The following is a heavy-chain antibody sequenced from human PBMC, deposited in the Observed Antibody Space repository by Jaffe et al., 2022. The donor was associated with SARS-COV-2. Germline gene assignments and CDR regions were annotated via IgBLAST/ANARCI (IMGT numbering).Heavy chain of an antibody. J-gene: IGHJ4*02. V-gene: IGHV3-23*04. CDR3: AKDPPGYCSGGTCPGYFDY. Sequence: EVQLVESGGGLVQPGGSLRLSCAASGFTFTTCPMSWVRQAPGKGLEWVSVISSNGGITYYADSVKGRFTISRDNSKNTLYLQMNSLRAEDTALYYCAKDPPGYCSGGTCPGYFDYWGQGTLVTVSS. CDR2: ISSNGGIT. CDR1: GFTFTTCP. D-gene: IGHD2-15*01.